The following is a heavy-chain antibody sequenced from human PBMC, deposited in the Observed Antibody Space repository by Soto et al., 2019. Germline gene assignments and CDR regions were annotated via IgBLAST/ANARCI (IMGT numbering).Heavy chain of an antibody. CDR1: GYTFTNYG. V-gene: IGHV1-18*01. CDR2: IGGYKGNT. Sequence: QVQLVQSGAEVREPGASVKVSCKASGYTFTNYGVSWVRQAPGQGLEWMGWIGGYKGNTNYAQKLQGRVTLTTDTSSSPAYVELRSRRADETAVYYCAAHTSASGMPSGYWGPRTPVPVFS. D-gene: IGHD2-2*01. J-gene: IGHJ4*02. CDR3: AAHTSASGMPSGY.